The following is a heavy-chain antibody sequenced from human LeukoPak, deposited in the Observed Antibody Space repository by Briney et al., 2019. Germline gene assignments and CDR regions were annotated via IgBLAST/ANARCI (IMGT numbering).Heavy chain of an antibody. J-gene: IGHJ4*02. CDR1: GGSFSGYY. CDR2: INHSGSI. D-gene: IGHD3-22*01. V-gene: IGHV4-34*01. Sequence: SETLSLTCAVYGGSFSGYYWSWIRQPPGKGLEWIGEINHSGSINYNPSLKSRVTISVDKSKNQFSLKLSSVTAADTAVYYCARDQYYYDSSGPEGLVDWGQGTLVTVSS. CDR3: ARDQYYYDSSGPEGLVD.